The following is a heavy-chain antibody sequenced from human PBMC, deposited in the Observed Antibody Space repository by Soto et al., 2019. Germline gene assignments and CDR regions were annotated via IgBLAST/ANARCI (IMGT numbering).Heavy chain of an antibody. CDR2: IYWDDDK. V-gene: IGHV2-5*02. D-gene: IGHD3-10*01. J-gene: IGHJ6*02. CDR3: ARTMVRGVIPYGMDV. CDR1: GFSLSTSGVG. Sequence: QITLKESGPTLVKPTQTLTLTCTFSGFSLSTSGVGVGWIRQPPGKALEWLALIYWDDDKRYSPSLKSRLTSTTDSSKTQVVLTMTNMDPVDTATYYCARTMVRGVIPYGMDVWGQGTTVTVSS.